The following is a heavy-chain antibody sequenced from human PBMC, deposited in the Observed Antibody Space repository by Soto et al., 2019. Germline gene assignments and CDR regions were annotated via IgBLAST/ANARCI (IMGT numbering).Heavy chain of an antibody. CDR1: RFTFDDYA. Sequence: EVQLEESGGGLVQAGRSLRLSCAASRFTFDDYALHWVRQAPGKGLESVSGISWNSANISYADSLKGRFSITRDNAKKDVDLLMDSWIPEAAAFYYYVKDFGYYYRYAFDFWGQGTMVTVSP. J-gene: IGHJ3*01. CDR3: VKDFGYYYRYAFDF. D-gene: IGHD3-22*01. CDR2: ISWNSANI. V-gene: IGHV3-9*01.